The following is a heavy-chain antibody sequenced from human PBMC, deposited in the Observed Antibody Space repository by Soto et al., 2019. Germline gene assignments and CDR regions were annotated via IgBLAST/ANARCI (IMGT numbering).Heavy chain of an antibody. CDR2: IYWNDDK. D-gene: IGHD3-22*01. Sequence: SGPTLVNPTQTLTLTCSFSGFSLSVYGVRVIWFRQPPGETPEWLALIYWNDDKRYSPYLKSRLTITKDTSKNQVVLTLTNLDPLDTGTYFCAHTKDSSGFLTSWGQGILVTVSS. V-gene: IGHV2-5*01. CDR3: AHTKDSSGFLTS. J-gene: IGHJ5*02. CDR1: GFSLSVYGVR.